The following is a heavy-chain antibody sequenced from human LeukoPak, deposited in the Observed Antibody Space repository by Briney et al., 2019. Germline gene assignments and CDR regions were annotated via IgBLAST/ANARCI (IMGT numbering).Heavy chain of an antibody. J-gene: IGHJ4*02. D-gene: IGHD2-15*01. CDR1: GYTFTSYD. CDR2: INTNTGNP. CDR3: AREDENCSGGSCYTPLDY. V-gene: IGHV7-4-1*02. Sequence: ASVKVSCKASGYTFTSYDINWVRQATGQGLEWMGWINTNTGNPTYAQGFTGRFVFSLGTSVSTAYLQISSLKAEDTAVYYCAREDENCSGGSCYTPLDYWGQGTLVTVSS.